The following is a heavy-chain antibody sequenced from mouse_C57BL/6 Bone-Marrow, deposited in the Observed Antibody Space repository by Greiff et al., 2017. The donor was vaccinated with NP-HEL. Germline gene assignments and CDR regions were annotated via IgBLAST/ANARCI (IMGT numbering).Heavy chain of an antibody. Sequence: VQLQQSGAELVKPGASVKLSCPASGFNIQDYYMHWVKQRTEQGLEWIGRIDPEDGETKSAPKFQGKATITADTSSNTAYLQLSSLTSEDTAVYYCARIGIGWAMDYWGQGTSVTVSS. V-gene: IGHV14-2*01. CDR3: ARIGIGWAMDY. CDR2: IDPEDGET. D-gene: IGHD1-1*02. J-gene: IGHJ4*01. CDR1: GFNIQDYY.